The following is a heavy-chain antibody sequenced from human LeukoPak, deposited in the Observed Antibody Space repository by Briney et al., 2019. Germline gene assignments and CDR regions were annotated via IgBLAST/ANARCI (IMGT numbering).Heavy chain of an antibody. V-gene: IGHV3-21*01. J-gene: IGHJ3*02. Sequence: PGGALRLSCAASGFTFSSYSMNWVRQAPGKGLEWVSSISSSSSYIYYADSVKGRFTISRDNAKNSLYLQMNSLRAEDTAVYYCARDGDSSGYYAAFDIWGQGTMVTVSS. CDR3: ARDGDSSGYYAAFDI. CDR2: ISSSSSYI. D-gene: IGHD3-22*01. CDR1: GFTFSSYS.